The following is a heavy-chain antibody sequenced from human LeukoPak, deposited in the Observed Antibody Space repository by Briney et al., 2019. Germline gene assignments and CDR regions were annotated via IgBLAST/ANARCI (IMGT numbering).Heavy chain of an antibody. CDR2: ISSSSSTI. CDR3: AREETGIAEAGRDAFDI. V-gene: IGHV3-48*01. D-gene: IGHD6-13*01. Sequence: GGSLRLSCAASGFAFSSYSMNWVRQAPGKGLEWVSYISSSSSTIYYADSVKGRFTISRDNAKNSLYLQMNSLRAEDTAVSYCAREETGIAEAGRDAFDIWGQGTMVTVSS. J-gene: IGHJ3*02. CDR1: GFAFSSYS.